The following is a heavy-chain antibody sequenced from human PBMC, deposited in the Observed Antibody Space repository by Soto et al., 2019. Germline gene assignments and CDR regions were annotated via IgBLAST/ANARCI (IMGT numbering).Heavy chain of an antibody. CDR3: ARFRGSYGMDV. J-gene: IGHJ6*02. CDR2: IIPILGIA. D-gene: IGHD3-10*01. V-gene: IGHV1-69*02. CDR1: GCTFGSCS. Sequence: GASVKVSCKDSGCTFGSCSISWVRQAPGQGLEWMGRIIPILGIANYAQKFQGRVTITADKSTSTAYMELSSLRSEDTAVYYCARFRGSYGMDVWGQGTTVTVSS.